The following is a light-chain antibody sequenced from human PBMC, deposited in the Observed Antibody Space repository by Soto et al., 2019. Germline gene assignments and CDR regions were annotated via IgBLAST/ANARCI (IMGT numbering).Light chain of an antibody. V-gene: IGKV3-15*01. Sequence: EIVMTQSPATLSVSPGERATLSCRASQSVGSNLAWYQQKPGQAPRLLINSASSRAAGIPARFSGSGSGTEFTLTISRLEPEDFAMYYCLHHGSSLWTFGQGTKVDIK. CDR2: SAS. CDR1: QSVGSN. CDR3: LHHGSSLWT. J-gene: IGKJ1*01.